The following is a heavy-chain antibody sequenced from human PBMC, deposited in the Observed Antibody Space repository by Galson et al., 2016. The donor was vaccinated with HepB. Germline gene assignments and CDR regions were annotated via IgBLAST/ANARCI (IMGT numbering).Heavy chain of an antibody. Sequence: SVKVSCKASGYTFTSYGISWVRQAPGQGLEWMGWISAYNGNTNYAQNLHGRVTMTTDTSTSTAYMELRSLRSDDTAGFYCARDNRRVVRGVIKGGMDVWGQGTTVIVSS. J-gene: IGHJ6*02. CDR3: ARDNRRVVRGVIKGGMDV. V-gene: IGHV1-18*04. CDR2: ISAYNGNT. CDR1: GYTFTSYG. D-gene: IGHD3-10*01.